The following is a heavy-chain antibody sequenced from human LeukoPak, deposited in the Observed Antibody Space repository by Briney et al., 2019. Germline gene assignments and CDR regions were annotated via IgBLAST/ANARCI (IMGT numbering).Heavy chain of an antibody. CDR3: AKDRGYSYGYGLSDY. Sequence: GGSLRLSCAASGFTFSSYAMSWVRQAPGKGLEWVSAISGSGGSTYYADSVKGRFTISRDNSKNTLYLQMNSLRAEDTAVYYCAKDRGYSYGYGLSDYWGQGTLVTVSS. CDR2: ISGSGGST. D-gene: IGHD5-18*01. CDR1: GFTFSSYA. J-gene: IGHJ4*02. V-gene: IGHV3-23*01.